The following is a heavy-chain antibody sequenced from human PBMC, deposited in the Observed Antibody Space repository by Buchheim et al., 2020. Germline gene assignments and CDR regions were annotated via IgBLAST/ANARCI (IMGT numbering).Heavy chain of an antibody. V-gene: IGHV3-23*01. CDR1: GFTFSSYA. J-gene: IGHJ5*02. D-gene: IGHD1-1*01. Sequence: EVQLLESGGGLVQPGGSLRLSCAASGFTFSSYAMAWVRPAPGKGLEWVSVISGSGGSTYYADSVTGRFTISRDNSKNPLYLQMNSLRAEDTAIYYCAKDQGYVAPFLGFDPWGQGTL. CDR3: AKDQGYVAPFLGFDP. CDR2: ISGSGGST.